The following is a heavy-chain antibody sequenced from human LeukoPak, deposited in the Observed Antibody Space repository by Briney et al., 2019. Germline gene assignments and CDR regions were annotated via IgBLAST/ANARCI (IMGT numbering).Heavy chain of an antibody. J-gene: IGHJ5*02. CDR2: IYYSGST. V-gene: IGHV4-59*01. D-gene: IGHD4-11*01. CDR3: ATMTTQARGNWFDP. CDR1: GGSISSYY. Sequence: ASETLPLTCTVSGGSISSYYWSWIRQPPGKGLEWIGYIYYSGSTNYNPSLKSRVTISVDTSKNQFSLKLSSVTAADTAVYYCATMTTQARGNWFDPWGQGTLVTVSS.